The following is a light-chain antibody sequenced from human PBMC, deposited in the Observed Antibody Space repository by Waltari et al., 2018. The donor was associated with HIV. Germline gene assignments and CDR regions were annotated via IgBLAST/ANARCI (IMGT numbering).Light chain of an antibody. CDR3: QERATWPPPT. CDR2: GTS. Sequence: EIVLTQSPGTLSLSPGERATLSCGASQSLRGAYLGWHQQKPGQPPRLLIYGTSNRAAGVPARFSGSGSGTDFTLTISSLEPEDSAVYYCQERATWPPPTFGGGTKVEIK. J-gene: IGKJ4*01. V-gene: IGKV3-11*01. CDR1: QSLRGAY.